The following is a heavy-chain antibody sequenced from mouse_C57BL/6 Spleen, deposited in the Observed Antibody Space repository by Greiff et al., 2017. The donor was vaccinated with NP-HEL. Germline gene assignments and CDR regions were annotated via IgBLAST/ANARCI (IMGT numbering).Heavy chain of an antibody. Sequence: VQLQQSGPELVKPGASVKISCKASGYTFTDYYMNWVKQSHGKSLEWIGDINPNNGGTSYNQKFKGKATLTVDKSSSTAYMELRSLTSEDSAVYYCARGKKTAQATMDYWGQGTSVTVSS. CDR2: INPNNGGT. D-gene: IGHD3-2*02. J-gene: IGHJ4*01. CDR3: ARGKKTAQATMDY. CDR1: GYTFTDYY. V-gene: IGHV1-26*01.